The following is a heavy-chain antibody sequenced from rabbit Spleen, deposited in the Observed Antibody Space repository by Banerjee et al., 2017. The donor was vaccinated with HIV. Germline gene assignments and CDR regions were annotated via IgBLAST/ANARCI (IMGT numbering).Heavy chain of an antibody. CDR2: MYTGNGKN. V-gene: IGHV1S40*01. CDR1: GFSFSSNYD. CDR3: ARDAGSYDYIIGWNFGW. D-gene: IGHD8-1*01. J-gene: IGHJ4*01. Sequence: QSLEESGGDLVKPGASLTLTCTASGFSFSSNYDMCWVRQAPGKGLEWIGCMYTGNGKNYYASWAKGRFTNSKASSTTVTLEMTSLTAADTATYFCARDAGSYDYIIGWNFGWWGPGTLVTVS.